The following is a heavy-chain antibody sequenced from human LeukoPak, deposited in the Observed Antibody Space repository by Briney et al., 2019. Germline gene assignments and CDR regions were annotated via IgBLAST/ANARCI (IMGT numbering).Heavy chain of an antibody. CDR2: ISAYNGNT. D-gene: IGHD2-2*01. Sequence: GASVKVSCKASGYTFTSYGISWVRQAPGQGLEWMGWISAYNGNTNYAQKLQGRVTMTTDTSTSTAYMELRSLRSDDTAVYYCARDSRAYCSSTSCYGGNQGDYWGQGTLVTVSS. CDR1: GYTFTSYG. J-gene: IGHJ4*02. V-gene: IGHV1-18*01. CDR3: ARDSRAYCSSTSCYGGNQGDY.